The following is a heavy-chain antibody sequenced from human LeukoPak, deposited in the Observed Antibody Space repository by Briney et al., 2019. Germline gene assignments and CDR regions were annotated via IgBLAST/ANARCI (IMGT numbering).Heavy chain of an antibody. Sequence: SETLSLTCTVSGGSISSYYWSWIRQPPGKGLEWIGYIYYSGSTNYNPSLRSRVTISVDTSKNQFSLKLSSVTAADTAVYYCASSSERWLQFWRLGAFDIWGQGTMVTVSS. CDR2: IYYSGST. V-gene: IGHV4-59*01. J-gene: IGHJ3*02. CDR1: GGSISSYY. CDR3: ASSSERWLQFWRLGAFDI. D-gene: IGHD5-24*01.